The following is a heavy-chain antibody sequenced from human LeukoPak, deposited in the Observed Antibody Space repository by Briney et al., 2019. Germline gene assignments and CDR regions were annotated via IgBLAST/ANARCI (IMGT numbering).Heavy chain of an antibody. J-gene: IGHJ1*01. D-gene: IGHD1-14*01. Sequence: ASVKVSCKXSGYTFTDFGFIWVRQAPGQGLEWMGGVSTYNGDTDYAKKFQDRVTMTTESSTQTTFMELRNLRSDDTAVYYCARAESMALYFLYWGQGTLVSVSS. CDR1: GYTFTDFG. V-gene: IGHV1-18*01. CDR2: VSTYNGDT. CDR3: ARAESMALYFLY.